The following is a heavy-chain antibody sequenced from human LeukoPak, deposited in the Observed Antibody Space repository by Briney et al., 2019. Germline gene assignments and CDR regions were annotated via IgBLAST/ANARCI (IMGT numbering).Heavy chain of an antibody. Sequence: PSETLSLTCTVSGGSVSSGSYYWSWIRQPPGKGLEWIGYIYYSGSTNYNPSLKSRVTISVDTSKNQFSLKLSSVTAADTAVYYCARGTVTKKDYWGQGTLVTVSP. CDR2: IYYSGST. D-gene: IGHD4-17*01. CDR3: ARGTVTKKDY. CDR1: GGSVSSGSYY. V-gene: IGHV4-61*01. J-gene: IGHJ4*02.